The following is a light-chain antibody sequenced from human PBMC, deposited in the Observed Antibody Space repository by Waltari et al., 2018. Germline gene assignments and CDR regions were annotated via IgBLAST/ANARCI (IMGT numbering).Light chain of an antibody. J-gene: IGKJ1*01. CDR2: AAS. Sequence: DIQLTQSPSSLSASAGDRVTIACRASQDINGSLAWYQHKPGKAPKLLIYAASTLHSGVPSRFSGSGSGTDFTLTISGLQADDVATYFCQKYNRAPRTFGQGTKVEIK. CDR3: QKYNRAPRT. V-gene: IGKV1-27*01. CDR1: QDINGS.